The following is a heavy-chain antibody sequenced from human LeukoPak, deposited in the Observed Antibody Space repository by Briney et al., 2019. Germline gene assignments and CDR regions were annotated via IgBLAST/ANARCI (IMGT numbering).Heavy chain of an antibody. CDR3: ASTMVRGVP. CDR1: GFTFSSYW. D-gene: IGHD3-10*01. CDR2: IKSDGSST. Sequence: GGSLRLSCGVSGFTFSSYWMHWVRQAPGKGLVWVSRIKSDGSSTNYADSVKGRFTISRDNAKNTLYLQMNSLRAEDTAVYYCASTMVRGVPWGQGTLVTVSS. J-gene: IGHJ5*02. V-gene: IGHV3-74*01.